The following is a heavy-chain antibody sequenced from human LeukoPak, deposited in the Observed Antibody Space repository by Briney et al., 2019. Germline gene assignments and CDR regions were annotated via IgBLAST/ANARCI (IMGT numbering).Heavy chain of an antibody. V-gene: IGHV3-11*01. CDR1: GFTFTDYY. D-gene: IGHD6-25*01. J-gene: IGHJ4*02. CDR3: ARAPRLSDY. CDR2: NSNSGNTM. Sequence: GGSLRLFCAASGFTFTDYYMSWIRQAPGKGLEWVSYNSNSGNTMYYADSVKGRFTISRDNAQNSLYLQMNSLRAEDTAVYYCARAPRLSDYWGQGTLVTVSS.